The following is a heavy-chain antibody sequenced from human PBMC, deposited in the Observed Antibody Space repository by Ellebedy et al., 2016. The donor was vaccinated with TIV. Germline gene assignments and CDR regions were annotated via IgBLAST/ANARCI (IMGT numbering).Heavy chain of an antibody. CDR2: IYFSGST. V-gene: IGHV4-59*08. Sequence: MPSETLSLTCAVYGGSFSGYYWSWIRQPPGKGLEWIGYIYFSGSTNYNPSLKRRVTISVDSSKNQFSLNLSSVTAADTAVYYCARHKEGYCTNGVCSYFDYWGQGTLVTVSS. J-gene: IGHJ4*02. CDR3: ARHKEGYCTNGVCSYFDY. CDR1: GGSFSGYY. D-gene: IGHD2-8*01.